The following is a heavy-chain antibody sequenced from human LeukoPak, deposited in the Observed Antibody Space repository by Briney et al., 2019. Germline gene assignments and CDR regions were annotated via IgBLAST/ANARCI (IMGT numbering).Heavy chain of an antibody. CDR1: GFTVSSNY. D-gene: IGHD7-27*01. CDR2: IKEDGSEK. J-gene: IGHJ6*02. Sequence: GGSLRLSCAASGFTVSSNYMSWVRQAPGKGPEWVANIKEDGSEKQYVDSVKGRFTVSRDNAKNSLFLQMNSLRLEDTAVYYCATYKNWVAGDVWGQGTTVSVSS. V-gene: IGHV3-7*01. CDR3: ATYKNWVAGDV.